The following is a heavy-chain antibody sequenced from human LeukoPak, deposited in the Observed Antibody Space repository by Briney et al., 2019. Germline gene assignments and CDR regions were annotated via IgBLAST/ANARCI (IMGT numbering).Heavy chain of an antibody. CDR1: GFTFSTYS. CDR2: ISSSGTYI. Sequence: GGSLRISCAASGFTFSTYSMNGVRQAPGRGLEWVSSISSSGTYIYYADSMRGRFTISRDNSKNSLYLQMNSLRAEDTAVYYCASSFPRRDDYISNYFDYWGQGTLVTVSS. CDR3: ASSFPRRDDYISNYFDY. V-gene: IGHV3-21*01. D-gene: IGHD5-24*01. J-gene: IGHJ4*02.